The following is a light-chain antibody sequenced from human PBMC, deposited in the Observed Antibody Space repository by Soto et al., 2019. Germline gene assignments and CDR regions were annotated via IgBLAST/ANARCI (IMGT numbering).Light chain of an antibody. CDR3: QQYAKWPLT. CDR2: AAS. CDR1: ESVYSN. Sequence: EIVMTQSPATLSVSQGERATLSCRASESVYSNLAWYQQKPGQAPTLLIFAASTRATGNPARFSGSGSGTEFTLTISSLQSEDFAVYYCQQYAKWPLTFGGGTKVEIK. J-gene: IGKJ4*01. V-gene: IGKV3-15*01.